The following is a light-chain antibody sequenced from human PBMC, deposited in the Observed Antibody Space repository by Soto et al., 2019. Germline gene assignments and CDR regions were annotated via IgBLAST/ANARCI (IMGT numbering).Light chain of an antibody. CDR1: QFIHTW. CDR2: GAS. V-gene: IGKV1-12*01. J-gene: IGKJ2*01. Sequence: DILMTQSPSSVSASVGDKVIITCRASQFIHTWLAWYQQRSGEGPKLLISGASTLESGVPPRFSGSGSGTDFTLTIAGLQPEDFATYYCQQTNSFPRTFGQGTKVDIK. CDR3: QQTNSFPRT.